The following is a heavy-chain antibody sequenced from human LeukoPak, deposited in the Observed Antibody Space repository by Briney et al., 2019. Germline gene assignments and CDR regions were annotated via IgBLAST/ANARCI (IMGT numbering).Heavy chain of an antibody. CDR3: PREPEEEWLLLDY. Sequence: GGSLRLSCAASGFTFSDYYISWIRQAPGKGLEWVSYISSSGSTIYYADSVKGRFTISRDNARNSLYLQMNSVRAEDTAVYYCPREPEEEWLLLDYWGQGTLVTVSS. CDR1: GFTFSDYY. J-gene: IGHJ4*02. V-gene: IGHV3-11*04. D-gene: IGHD3-3*01. CDR2: ISSSGSTI.